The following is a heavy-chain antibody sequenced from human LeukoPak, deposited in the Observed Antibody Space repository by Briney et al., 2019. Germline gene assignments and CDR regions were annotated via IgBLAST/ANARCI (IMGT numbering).Heavy chain of an antibody. V-gene: IGHV5-51*01. CDR1: GYSFTNYW. J-gene: IGHJ4*02. CDR3: ARVRCGDDCKTRYFDY. D-gene: IGHD2-21*02. Sequence: GESLKISCQGSGYSFTNYWIGWVRQMPGKGLEWMGIIFPADSHTIYSPSFQGHVTISADKSISTAYLQWSRLKASDTAMYYCARVRCGDDCKTRYFDYWGQGTLVTVSS. CDR2: IFPADSHT.